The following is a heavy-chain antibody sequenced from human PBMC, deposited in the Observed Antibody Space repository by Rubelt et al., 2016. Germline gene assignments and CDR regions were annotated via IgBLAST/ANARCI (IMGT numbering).Heavy chain of an antibody. CDR1: GGSVSSSSYY. V-gene: IGHV4-39*01. CDR2: VYYSGKT. D-gene: IGHD3-22*01. Sequence: QLQLHESGPGLVKPSETLSLTCTVSGGSVSSSSYYWAWIRQPPGKGLEWIGSVYYSGKTYYNPSLKSRVTISVDTSKNQFSLKLGSVTAADTAVYFCGRGFSGFYFWVDSWGRGALVTVSS. J-gene: IGHJ4*02. CDR3: GRGFSGFYFWVDS.